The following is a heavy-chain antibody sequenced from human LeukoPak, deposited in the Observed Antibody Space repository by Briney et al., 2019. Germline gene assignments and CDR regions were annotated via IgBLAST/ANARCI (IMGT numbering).Heavy chain of an antibody. Sequence: GGSLTLSCAASGFTFSGFAMLWVRQASGKGREGVGRIRSRANNYATAYAASVKGRFTISRDDSKNTAYLQMNSMKTEDTAVYYCTSNKPNYDILTGSAYYYYGMDVWGKGTTVTVSS. CDR1: GFTFSGFA. D-gene: IGHD3-9*01. CDR3: TSNKPNYDILTGSAYYYYGMDV. CDR2: IRSRANNYAT. V-gene: IGHV3-73*01. J-gene: IGHJ6*04.